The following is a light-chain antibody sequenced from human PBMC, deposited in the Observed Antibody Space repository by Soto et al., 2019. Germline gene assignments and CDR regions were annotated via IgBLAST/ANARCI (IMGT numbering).Light chain of an antibody. CDR3: QQYGSSPLT. CDR1: QTVSSF. CDR2: GAS. Sequence: VLTQSPATLCLSPGERATLSCRASQTVSSFLAWYQQKPGQAPRLLIYGASSRATGIPDRFSGSGSETDFTLTISRLEPEDFAVYYCQQYGSSPLTFGGGTKVDI. V-gene: IGKV3-20*01. J-gene: IGKJ4*01.